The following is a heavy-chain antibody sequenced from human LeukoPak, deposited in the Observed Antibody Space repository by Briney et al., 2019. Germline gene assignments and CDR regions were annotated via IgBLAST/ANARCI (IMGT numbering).Heavy chain of an antibody. Sequence: ASVKVSCKASGYTFTSYGISWVRQAPGQGLEWMGWISAYNGNTNYAQKLQGRVTMTTDTSTSTAYMELRSLRPDDTAVYYCARASLLDIVVVPAALWGRGTLVTVSS. D-gene: IGHD2-2*01. J-gene: IGHJ4*02. CDR2: ISAYNGNT. CDR1: GYTFTSYG. CDR3: ARASLLDIVVVPAAL. V-gene: IGHV1-18*01.